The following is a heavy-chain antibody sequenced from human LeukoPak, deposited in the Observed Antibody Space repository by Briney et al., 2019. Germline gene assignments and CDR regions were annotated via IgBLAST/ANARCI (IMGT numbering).Heavy chain of an antibody. CDR1: GFTFSSYG. CDR2: LYFVGGPT. CDR3: AQGRNDENYYDGAGRCFDY. D-gene: IGHD3-10*01. Sequence: GGSRRLSCVASGFTFSSYGMNWDRHAPGQGLEWVAVLYFVGGPTYYANSVEGRFTISRDNARHTLYLQMNSLRAEDTPVHYSAQGRNDENYYDGAGRCFDYWGQGTLVTASS. J-gene: IGHJ4*02. V-gene: IGHV3-33*06.